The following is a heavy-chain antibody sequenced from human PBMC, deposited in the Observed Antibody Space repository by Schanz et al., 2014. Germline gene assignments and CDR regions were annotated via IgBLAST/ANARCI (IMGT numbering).Heavy chain of an antibody. D-gene: IGHD5-12*01. CDR2: ISTGSGDT. V-gene: IGHV1-18*01. J-gene: IGHJ4*02. CDR1: GYIFINSG. CDR3: ARGIGGYGANNYFDY. Sequence: QIQLVQSGPEVKKPGATVKVSCKASGYIFINSGISWVRQAPGQGLEWMGWISTGSGDTKYSQNFQGRVTITRDTSASTAYMELSSLRSEDTAVYSCARGIGGYGANNYFDYWGQGTLVTVSS.